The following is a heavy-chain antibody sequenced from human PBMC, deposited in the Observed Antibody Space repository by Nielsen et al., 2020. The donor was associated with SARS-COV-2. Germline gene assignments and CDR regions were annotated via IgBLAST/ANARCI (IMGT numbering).Heavy chain of an antibody. CDR2: ISWDGGST. CDR3: AKDINMYGSGFVYYYGMDV. CDR1: GFTFDDYG. J-gene: IGHJ6*02. V-gene: IGHV3-43*01. Sequence: GGSLRLSCAASGFTFDDYGMSWVRQAPGKGLEWVSLISWDGGSTYYADSVKGRFTISRDNSKNSLYLQMNSLRTEDTALYYCAKDINMYGSGFVYYYGMDVWGQGTMVTVSS. D-gene: IGHD3-10*01.